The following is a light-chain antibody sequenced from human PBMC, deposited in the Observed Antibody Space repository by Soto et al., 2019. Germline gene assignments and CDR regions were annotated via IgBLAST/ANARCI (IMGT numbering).Light chain of an antibody. V-gene: IGLV2-8*01. CDR3: ISYAVDKNFPVV. J-gene: IGLJ2*01. Sequence: QSALTQPPSASGSPGQSVTISCTGTSSDVGGYNFVSWYQQYPGKAPKLIIYEVIKRPSGVPDRFSGSKSGDTASLTVSGLQTEDEADYYCISYAVDKNFPVVFGGGTKLTVL. CDR2: EVI. CDR1: SSDVGGYNF.